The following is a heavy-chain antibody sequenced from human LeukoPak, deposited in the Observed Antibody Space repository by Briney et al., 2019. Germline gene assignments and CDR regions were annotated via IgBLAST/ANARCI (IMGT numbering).Heavy chain of an antibody. Sequence: ASVKVSCKASGYIFTNYDINWVRQATGQGLEWRGWMNPNSGNTGYAQKFQGRITMTRNTSISTAYMELSSLTSDDTAVYYCARKLIFDPWGQGTLVTVSS. CDR1: GYIFTNYD. CDR2: MNPNSGNT. CDR3: ARKLIFDP. V-gene: IGHV1-8*01. J-gene: IGHJ5*02. D-gene: IGHD2-8*01.